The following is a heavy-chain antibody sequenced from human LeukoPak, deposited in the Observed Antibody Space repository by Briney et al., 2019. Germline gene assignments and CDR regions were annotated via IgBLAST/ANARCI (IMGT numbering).Heavy chain of an antibody. CDR3: ASLNNDYLFDFEN. Sequence: SETLSHTCTVSGGSISSYYWSWIRQPAGKGLEWIGRIYTSGSTNYNPSLKSRVTMSVDTSKNQFSLKLSSVTAADTAVYYCASLNNDYLFDFENWGQGTLVTVSS. CDR2: IYTSGST. D-gene: IGHD4-11*01. CDR1: GGSISSYY. V-gene: IGHV4-4*07. J-gene: IGHJ4*02.